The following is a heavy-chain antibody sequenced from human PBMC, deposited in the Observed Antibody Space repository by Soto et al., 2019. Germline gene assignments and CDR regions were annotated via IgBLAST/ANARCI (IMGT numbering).Heavy chain of an antibody. CDR3: ARDWYYYDSSGYSKPVWYYYYGMDV. CDR1: GYTFTDYY. D-gene: IGHD3-22*01. CDR2: INPNSGDT. J-gene: IGHJ6*02. Sequence: QVQLVQSGAEVKKPGASVTVSCKASGYTFTDYYMHWVRQAPGQALEWMGRINPNSGDTTFAPKLQGRVTMTRDTSITTAYMELSRLRSDDTAVYYCARDWYYYDSSGYSKPVWYYYYGMDVWGQGTTVTVSS. V-gene: IGHV1-2*06.